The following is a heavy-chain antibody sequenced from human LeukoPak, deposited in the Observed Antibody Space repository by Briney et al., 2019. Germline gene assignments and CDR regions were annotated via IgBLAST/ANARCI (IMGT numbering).Heavy chain of an antibody. CDR3: ARRGILGYSYAFDY. J-gene: IGHJ4*02. CDR2: IYYSGST. V-gene: IGHV4-39*01. Sequence: SETLSLTCTVSGGSISSSSYYWGWIRQPPGKGLEWIGSIYYSGSTYYNPSLKSRVTISVDTSKNQFALKLSSVTAADTAVYYCARRGILGYSYAFDYWGQGTLVTVSS. CDR1: GGSISSSSYY. D-gene: IGHD5-18*01.